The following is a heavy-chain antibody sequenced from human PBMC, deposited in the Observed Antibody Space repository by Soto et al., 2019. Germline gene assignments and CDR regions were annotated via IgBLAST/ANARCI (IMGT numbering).Heavy chain of an antibody. CDR1: GGSISSSSYY. CDR3: ARASNKRGYSYGPDY. CDR2: IYHSGST. Sequence: SETLSLTCTVSGGSISSSSYYWGWIRQPPGKGLEWIGSIYHSGSTYYNPSLKSRVTISVDTSKNQFSLKLSSVTAADTAVYYCARASNKRGYSYGPDYRGQGTLLTLSS. V-gene: IGHV4-39*07. D-gene: IGHD5-18*01. J-gene: IGHJ4*02.